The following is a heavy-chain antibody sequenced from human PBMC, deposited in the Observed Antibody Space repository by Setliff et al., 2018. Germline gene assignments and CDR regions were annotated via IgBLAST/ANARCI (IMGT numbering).Heavy chain of an antibody. J-gene: IGHJ4*02. V-gene: IGHV1-69*06. CDR2: ITPIFETA. D-gene: IGHD2-8*02. CDR1: GGTLSGYA. CDR3: ARMSTSGPHYDY. Sequence: SVKVSCKASGGTLSGYAFSWVRQAPGQGLEWVGGITPIFETAHYAQKFQDRVTITADKSTSTVYMELNSLISEDTAVYLCARMSTSGPHYDYWGQGTLVTVSS.